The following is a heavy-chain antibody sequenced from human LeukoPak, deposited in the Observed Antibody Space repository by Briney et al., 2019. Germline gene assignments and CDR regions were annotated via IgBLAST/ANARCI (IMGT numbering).Heavy chain of an antibody. CDR2: IGGSSSSL. CDR1: GFTFSIYS. D-gene: IGHD4-17*01. Sequence: GGSLRLSCVASGFTFSIYSMNWVRQAPGKGLEWVSSIGGSSSSLYYAESVKGRFTISRDNARNSLYLQMNSLRAEDTAVYYCAKEAGQDFGALDAFDVWGQGTMVTVFS. V-gene: IGHV3-21*01. J-gene: IGHJ3*01. CDR3: AKEAGQDFGALDAFDV.